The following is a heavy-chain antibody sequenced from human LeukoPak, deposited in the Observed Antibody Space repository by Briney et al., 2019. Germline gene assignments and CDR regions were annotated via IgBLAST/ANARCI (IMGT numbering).Heavy chain of an antibody. J-gene: IGHJ6*02. CDR1: GFTFSSYA. CDR3: ARGTPSSSGWLYYGMDV. Sequence: GRSLRLSCAASGFTFSSYAMHWVRQAPGKGLEWVAVISYDGSNKYYADSVKGRFTISRDNSKNTLYLQMNSLRAEDTAVYYCARGTPSSSGWLYYGMDVWGQGITVTVSS. V-gene: IGHV3-30-3*01. D-gene: IGHD6-19*01. CDR2: ISYDGSNK.